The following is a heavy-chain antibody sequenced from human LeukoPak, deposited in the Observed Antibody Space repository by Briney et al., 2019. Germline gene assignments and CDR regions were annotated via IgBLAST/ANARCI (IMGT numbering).Heavy chain of an antibody. Sequence: ASVKVSCKASGYTFTSYYMHWVRQAPGQGLEWMGWISAYNGNTNYAQKLQGRVTMTTDTSTSTAYMELRSLRSDDTAVYYCARFMVRGVIIPAFDIWGQGTMVTVSS. V-gene: IGHV1-18*04. J-gene: IGHJ3*02. CDR1: GYTFTSYY. CDR3: ARFMVRGVIIPAFDI. CDR2: ISAYNGNT. D-gene: IGHD3-10*01.